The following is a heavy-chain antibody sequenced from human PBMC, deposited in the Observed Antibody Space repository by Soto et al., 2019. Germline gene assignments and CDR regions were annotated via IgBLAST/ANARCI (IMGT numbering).Heavy chain of an antibody. D-gene: IGHD2-2*01. Sequence: EVQLLESGGGLVQPGGSLRLSCVASGFTFSYYTMSWVRQAPGKGLEWVSGISNSGDTIYYPDSVKGRFTISRDNFKITLYLQMNRPRADDTAVYYCADPVPAPTHYDSYDMEVWGQGTRVSVSS. V-gene: IGHV3-23*01. CDR3: ADPVPAPTHYDSYDMEV. CDR1: GFTFSYYT. J-gene: IGHJ6*02. CDR2: ISNSGDTI.